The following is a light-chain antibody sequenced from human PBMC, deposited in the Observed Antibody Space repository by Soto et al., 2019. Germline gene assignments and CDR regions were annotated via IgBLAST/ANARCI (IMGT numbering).Light chain of an antibody. V-gene: IGKV1-5*01. Sequence: DIQMTQSPSTLSGSVGDRVTITCRASQTISSWLAWYQQKPGKAPKVLIWDASTLQRGVPSRFSGSGSGTEFTLIISSLQPEDFATYYCQQYDGYSTWTFGQGTKVDI. J-gene: IGKJ1*01. CDR3: QQYDGYSTWT. CDR1: QTISSW. CDR2: DAS.